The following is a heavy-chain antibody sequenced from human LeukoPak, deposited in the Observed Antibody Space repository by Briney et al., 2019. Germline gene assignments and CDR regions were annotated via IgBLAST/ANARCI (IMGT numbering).Heavy chain of an antibody. D-gene: IGHD2-2*01. Sequence: SETLSLTCIVSGDSISGSYWTWIRQPAGKGLEWIGRIYPSASSTYNPSLKSRVTMSVDTSKNQFSLKLSSVTAADTAVYYCASHGIIVVVDGWFDPWGQGTLVTVSS. V-gene: IGHV4-4*07. CDR3: ASHGIIVVVDGWFDP. J-gene: IGHJ5*02. CDR1: GDSISGSY. CDR2: IYPSASS.